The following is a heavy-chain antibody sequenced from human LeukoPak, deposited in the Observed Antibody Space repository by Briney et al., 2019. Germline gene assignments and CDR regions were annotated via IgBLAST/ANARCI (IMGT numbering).Heavy chain of an antibody. CDR2: MNPNSGNT. J-gene: IGHJ3*02. D-gene: IGHD3-22*01. Sequence: ASVTVSCKASGYTFTSYDINWVRQATGQGLEWMGWMNPNSGNTGYAQKFQGRVTMTRNTSISTAYMELSSLRSDDTAVYYCARNKQSITMIVVVWRDAFDIWGQGTMVTVSS. CDR1: GYTFTSYD. V-gene: IGHV1-8*01. CDR3: ARNKQSITMIVVVWRDAFDI.